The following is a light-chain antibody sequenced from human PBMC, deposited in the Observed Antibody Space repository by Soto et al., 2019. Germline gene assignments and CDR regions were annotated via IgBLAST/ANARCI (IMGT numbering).Light chain of an antibody. V-gene: IGLV1-44*01. Sequence: QSVLTQPPSASGSPGQRVTISCSGSSSNIGDNTVNWYQQLPGTAPKLLIYNYVQRPSGVPDRFSGSKSGTSASLAISGLQSEDEADYYCAAWDDSLNGVVFGGGTQLTVL. CDR2: NYV. CDR3: AAWDDSLNGVV. J-gene: IGLJ2*01. CDR1: SSNIGDNT.